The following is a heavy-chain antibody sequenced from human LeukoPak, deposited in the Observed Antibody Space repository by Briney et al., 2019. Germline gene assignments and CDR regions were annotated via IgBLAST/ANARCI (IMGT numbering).Heavy chain of an antibody. D-gene: IGHD3-10*01. V-gene: IGHV3-23*01. CDR3: AKDINRRTYYYGSGSYSLSDY. Sequence: GGSLRLSCAASGLTFSSYAMSWVRQAPGKGLEWVSAISGSGGSTYYADSVKGRFTISRDNSKNTLYLQMNSLRAEDTAVYYCAKDINRRTYYYGSGSYSLSDYWGQGTLVTVSS. J-gene: IGHJ4*02. CDR1: GLTFSSYA. CDR2: ISGSGGST.